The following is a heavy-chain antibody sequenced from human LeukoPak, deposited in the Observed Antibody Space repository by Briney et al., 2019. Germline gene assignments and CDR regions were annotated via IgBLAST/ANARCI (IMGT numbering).Heavy chain of an antibody. V-gene: IGHV4-59*01. Sequence: SETLSLTCTASGGSIGSYYATWIRQFPGKRLEWIGNIDYTGDINYNPSLKSRVTISMDTSKNQFSLKLFSVTAADTAVYYCARDGGRLDIWGQGTMVTVSS. CDR3: ARDGGRLDI. CDR2: IDYTGDI. CDR1: GGSIGSYY. J-gene: IGHJ3*02.